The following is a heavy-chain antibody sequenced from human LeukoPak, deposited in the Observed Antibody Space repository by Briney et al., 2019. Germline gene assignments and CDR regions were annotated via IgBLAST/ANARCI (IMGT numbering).Heavy chain of an antibody. CDR1: GGSISSSSYY. CDR3: ASAFPPYGDYVESY. D-gene: IGHD4-17*01. CDR2: IYYSGST. J-gene: IGHJ4*02. Sequence: SETLSLTCTVSGGSISSSSYYWGWIRQPPGKGLEWIGSIYYSGSTYYNPSLKSRVTISVDTSKNQFSLKLSSVTAADTAVYYCASAFPPYGDYVESYWGQGTLVTVSS. V-gene: IGHV4-39*07.